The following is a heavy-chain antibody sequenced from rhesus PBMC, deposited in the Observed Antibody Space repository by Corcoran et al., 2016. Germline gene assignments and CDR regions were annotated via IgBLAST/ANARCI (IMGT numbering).Heavy chain of an antibody. Sequence: QVQLQESGPAVVKPSETLSLTCAVSGGSISSSNWWSWIHQSPGKGLEWIGGIYGSGGSTEYNPSLKSRVTISIDTSKNQFSLKLSSVTAADTAVYYWARRAIAAADCDYWGQGVLVTVSS. V-gene: IGHV4-93*02. CDR1: GGSISSSNW. CDR2: IYGSGGST. CDR3: ARRAIAAADCDY. J-gene: IGHJ4*01. D-gene: IGHD6-25*01.